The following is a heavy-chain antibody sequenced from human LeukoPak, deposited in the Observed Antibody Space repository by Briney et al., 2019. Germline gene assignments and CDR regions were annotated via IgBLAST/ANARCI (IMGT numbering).Heavy chain of an antibody. D-gene: IGHD6-6*01. CDR3: ARDRGDSSSSLYFQH. CDR2: IYTSGST. Sequence: SETLSLTCTVSGGSISSYYWSWIRQPAGKGLEWIGRIYTSGSTNYNPSLKSRVTMSVDTSKNQFSLKLSSVTAADTAVYYCARDRGDSSSSLYFQHWGQGTLVTVSS. J-gene: IGHJ1*01. CDR1: GGSISSYY. V-gene: IGHV4-4*07.